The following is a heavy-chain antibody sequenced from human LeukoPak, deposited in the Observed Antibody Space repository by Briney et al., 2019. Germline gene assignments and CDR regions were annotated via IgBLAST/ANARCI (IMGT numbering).Heavy chain of an antibody. CDR2: IYSGGAT. CDR1: GLTVTNNY. Sequence: GGSLRLSCAASGLTVTNNYMSWVRQAPGKGLEWISVIYSGGATYYADSVKGRVTISRDDSQNTLYLQVNSLRAEDTAVYYCATVFPPTVGSSSFFDYWGQGTLVAVSS. D-gene: IGHD1-26*01. CDR3: ATVFPPTVGSSSFFDY. J-gene: IGHJ4*02. V-gene: IGHV3-53*01.